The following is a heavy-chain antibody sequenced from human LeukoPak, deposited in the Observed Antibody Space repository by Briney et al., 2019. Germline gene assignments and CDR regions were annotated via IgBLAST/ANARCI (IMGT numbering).Heavy chain of an antibody. CDR3: VKFIPLYNWFDP. D-gene: IGHD3-16*02. CDR2: ISGSGGST. Sequence: QPGGSLRLSCAASGFTFSSYAMSWVRQAPGKGLEWVSAISGSGGSTYYADSVKGRFTISRDNSKNKLYLQMNSLRAEDTTVYYCVKFIPLYNWFDPWGQGTLVTVSS. CDR1: GFTFSSYA. V-gene: IGHV3-23*01. J-gene: IGHJ5*02.